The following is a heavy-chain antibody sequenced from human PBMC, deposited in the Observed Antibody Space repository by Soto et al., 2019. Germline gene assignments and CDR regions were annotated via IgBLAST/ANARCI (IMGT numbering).Heavy chain of an antibody. CDR3: ATMGTPATGLYYFDY. J-gene: IGHJ4*02. V-gene: IGHV4-30-4*01. D-gene: IGHD2-15*01. CDR2: ISSSGSA. Sequence: QVQLQESGPGLVKPSQTLSLTCTVSGGSISSGNYYWSWIRQPPGKGLEWIGFISSSGSAYYNPSLKSRVTISVDTSKNQFSLNLSFVTAADTAVYYCATMGTPATGLYYFDYWGQGTLVTVSS. CDR1: GGSISSGNYY.